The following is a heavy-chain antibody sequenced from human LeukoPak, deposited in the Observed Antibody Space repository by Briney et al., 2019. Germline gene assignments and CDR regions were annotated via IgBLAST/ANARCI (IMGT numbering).Heavy chain of an antibody. D-gene: IGHD5-24*01. V-gene: IGHV3-48*03. CDR1: GFTFSSYE. CDR3: ARGGDRWLQAVDY. Sequence: GGSLRLSCAASGFTFSSYEMNWVRQAPGKGLEWVSYISSSGSTIYYADSVKGRFTISRDNAKNSLYLQMNSLRAEDTGVYYCARGGDRWLQAVDYWGQGTLVTVSS. J-gene: IGHJ4*02. CDR2: ISSSGSTI.